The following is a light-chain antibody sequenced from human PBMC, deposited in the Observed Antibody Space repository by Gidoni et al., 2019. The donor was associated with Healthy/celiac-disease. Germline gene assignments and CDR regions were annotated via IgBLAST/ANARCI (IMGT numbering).Light chain of an antibody. CDR1: SSNIGSNT. CDR3: AAWDDSLNGLWV. Sequence: QSVLTQPPSPSATPGQRVTISCSGSSSNIGSNTVNWYQQLPGTAPKLLIYSNNQRPSGVPDRFSGSKSGTSASLAISGLQSEDEADYYCAAWDDSLNGLWVFGGGTKLTVL. CDR2: SNN. V-gene: IGLV1-44*01. J-gene: IGLJ3*02.